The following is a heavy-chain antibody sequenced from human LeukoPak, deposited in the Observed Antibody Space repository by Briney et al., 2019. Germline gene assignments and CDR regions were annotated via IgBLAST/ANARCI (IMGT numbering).Heavy chain of an antibody. CDR2: ISGSGGST. Sequence: PGGSLRLSCVASGFVFSNYAMTWVRQAPGQGLEWVSAISGSGGSTYYADSVKGRFTISRDNSKNTLYLQMNSLRAEDTAVYYCAKDPRGRGSVKPYAFDIWGQGTMVTVSS. CDR1: GFVFSNYA. J-gene: IGHJ3*02. D-gene: IGHD3-10*01. CDR3: AKDPRGRGSVKPYAFDI. V-gene: IGHV3-23*01.